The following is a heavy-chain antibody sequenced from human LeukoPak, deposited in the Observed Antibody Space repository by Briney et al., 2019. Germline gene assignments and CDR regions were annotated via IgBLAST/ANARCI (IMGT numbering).Heavy chain of an antibody. CDR2: FYHSGGT. CDR1: GSSISSYY. D-gene: IGHD6-13*01. CDR3: ARGASSSWYSLWKF. V-gene: IGHV4-59*01. Sequence: SETLSLTCNVSGSSISSYYRSWIRQPPGEGLEWIGYFYHSGGTNYNPSLKGRATISVDTSKNEVSLKLRSVTAADTAVYYCARGASSSWYSLWKFWGQGTLVTVSS. J-gene: IGHJ4*02.